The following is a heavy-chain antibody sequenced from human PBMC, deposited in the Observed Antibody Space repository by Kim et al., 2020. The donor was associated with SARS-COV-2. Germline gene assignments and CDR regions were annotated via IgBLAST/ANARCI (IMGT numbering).Heavy chain of an antibody. J-gene: IGHJ4*02. CDR3: ARRGVGAVLLWFGELSSLDY. CDR1: GFTFSDYY. V-gene: IGHV3-11*06. Sequence: GGSLRLSCAASGFTFSDYYMSWIRQAPGKGLEWVSYISSSSYTNYADSVKGRFTISRDNAKNSLYLQMNSLRAEDTAVYYCARRGVGAVLLWFGELSSLDYWGQGTLVTVSS. CDR2: ISSSSYT. D-gene: IGHD3-10*01.